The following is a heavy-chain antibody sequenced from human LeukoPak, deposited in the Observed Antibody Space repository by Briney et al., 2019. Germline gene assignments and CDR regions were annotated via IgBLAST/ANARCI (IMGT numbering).Heavy chain of an antibody. CDR3: AKGGEGGSHRYFEY. J-gene: IGHJ4*02. CDR1: GFTFSSYG. Sequence: GGSLRLSCAASGFTFSSYGMHWVRQAPGKGLVWVTFILYDGSHEYYADSMKGRFTSSRDNSKNTLYLQMNSLRPEDTAVYYCAKGGEGGSHRYFEYWGQGTLVTVSS. D-gene: IGHD1-26*01. CDR2: ILYDGSHE. V-gene: IGHV3-30*02.